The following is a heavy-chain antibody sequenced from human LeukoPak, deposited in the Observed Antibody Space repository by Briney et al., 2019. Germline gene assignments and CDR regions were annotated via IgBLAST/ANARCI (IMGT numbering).Heavy chain of an antibody. CDR1: GYTFTSYY. D-gene: IGHD2-21*02. J-gene: IGHJ4*02. CDR3: ARAPHCGSDCYTWEYDY. Sequence: ASVKVSCKASGYTFTSYYMHWVRQAPGQGLEWMGIINPSGGSTSYAQKFQGRVTTTADASTSTAYMELSSLKSEDSAVYYCARAPHCGSDCYTWEYDYWGQGTLVTVSS. V-gene: IGHV1-46*01. CDR2: INPSGGST.